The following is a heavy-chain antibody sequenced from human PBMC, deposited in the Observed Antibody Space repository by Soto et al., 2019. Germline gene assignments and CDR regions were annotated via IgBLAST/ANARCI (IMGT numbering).Heavy chain of an antibody. J-gene: IGHJ3*02. CDR2: ISASGSAI. CDR3: ARDKSGTYSLTWAFDI. CDR1: GFSFSSYS. V-gene: IGHV3-48*02. Sequence: GSLRLSCAASGFSFSSYSMNWVRQGPVKGLEWLSYISASGSAIYYADSVKGRFTISRDNAKNSLFLQMNSLRDEDTAVYYCARDKSGTYSLTWAFDIWGQGTMVTVSS. D-gene: IGHD3-10*01.